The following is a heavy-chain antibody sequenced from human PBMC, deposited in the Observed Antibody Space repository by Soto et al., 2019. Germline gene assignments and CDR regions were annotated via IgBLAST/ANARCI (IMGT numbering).Heavy chain of an antibody. Sequence: QITLNESGPTQVKPRQTLTLTCTFSGFSLTTSGVGVGWIRQSPGKAPECLALIYWDDDKRYSPSLKSRLTNTKDTSNNQVVLTMADLDPGDTATYYCGHRVLRTVFGLVTTTAIYFDFWGQGTPVAVSS. CDR1: GFSLTTSGVG. CDR2: IYWDDDK. D-gene: IGHD3-3*01. J-gene: IGHJ4*02. V-gene: IGHV2-5*02. CDR3: GHRVLRTVFGLVTTTAIYFDF.